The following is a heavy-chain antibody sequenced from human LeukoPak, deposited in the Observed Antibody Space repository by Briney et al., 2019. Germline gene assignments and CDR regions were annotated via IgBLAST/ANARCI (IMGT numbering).Heavy chain of an antibody. Sequence: GGSLRLSCAASGFTFRDYHMNWVRQAPGKGLEWVSYISPGGGATYFAESVEGRLTISRDNTKNSVFLQMNSLTAEDTAVYYCAGGLDIAVAGPGGYFDYWGQGTLVTVSP. CDR1: GFTFRDYH. D-gene: IGHD6-19*01. V-gene: IGHV3-11*01. CDR3: AGGLDIAVAGPGGYFDY. J-gene: IGHJ4*02. CDR2: ISPGGGAT.